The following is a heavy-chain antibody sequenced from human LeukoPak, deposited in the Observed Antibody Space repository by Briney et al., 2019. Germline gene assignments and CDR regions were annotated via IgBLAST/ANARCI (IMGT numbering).Heavy chain of an antibody. CDR2: INPSGGST. Sequence: ASVKVSCKASGYTFTSYYMHWVRQAPGQGLEWMGIINPSGGSTSYAQKFQGRVTMTTDTSTSTAYMELRSLRSDDTAVYYCARDLRGDGPFDSSGQNDYWGQGTLVTVSS. D-gene: IGHD3-22*01. CDR3: ARDLRGDGPFDSSGQNDY. J-gene: IGHJ4*02. CDR1: GYTFTSYY. V-gene: IGHV1-46*01.